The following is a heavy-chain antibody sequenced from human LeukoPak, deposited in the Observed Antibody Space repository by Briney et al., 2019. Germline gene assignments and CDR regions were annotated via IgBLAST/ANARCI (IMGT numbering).Heavy chain of an antibody. J-gene: IGHJ4*02. CDR2: ISSSSSTI. Sequence: GGSLRLSCAASGFTFSSYSMNWVRQAPGKGLEWVSYISSSSSTIYYADSVKGRFTISRDNAKNSLYLQMNSLRAEDTAVYYCARESRDYVWGSYRHPRLDYWGQRTLVTVSS. V-gene: IGHV3-48*01. CDR1: GFTFSSYS. D-gene: IGHD3-16*02. CDR3: ARESRDYVWGSYRHPRLDY.